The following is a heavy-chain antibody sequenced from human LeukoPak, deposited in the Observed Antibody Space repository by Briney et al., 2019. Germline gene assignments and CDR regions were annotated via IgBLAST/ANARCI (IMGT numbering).Heavy chain of an antibody. CDR1: GGSISSSSYY. Sequence: SETLSLTCTVSGGSISSSSYYWGWIRQPPGKGLEWIGSIYYSGSTYYNPSLKSRVTISVDTSKNQFSLKLSSVTAADTAVYYCARHSGSYSRGMDVWGQGTTVTASS. CDR3: ARHSGSYSRGMDV. V-gene: IGHV4-39*07. J-gene: IGHJ6*02. CDR2: IYYSGST. D-gene: IGHD1-26*01.